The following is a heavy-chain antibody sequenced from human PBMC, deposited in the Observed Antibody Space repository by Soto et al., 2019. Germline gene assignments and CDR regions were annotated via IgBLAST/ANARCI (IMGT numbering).Heavy chain of an antibody. J-gene: IGHJ4*02. Sequence: GGSLRLSCAASGFTFSSYAMSWVRQAPGKGLEWVSAISGSGGSTYYADSVKGRFTISRDNSKNTLYLQMNSLRAEDTAVYYCAKAGRTRQIVVVPAALSHYWGQGTLVTVSS. V-gene: IGHV3-23*01. D-gene: IGHD2-2*01. CDR3: AKAGRTRQIVVVPAALSHY. CDR1: GFTFSSYA. CDR2: ISGSGGST.